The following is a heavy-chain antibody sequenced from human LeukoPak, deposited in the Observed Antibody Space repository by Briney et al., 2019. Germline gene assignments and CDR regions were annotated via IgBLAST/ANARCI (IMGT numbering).Heavy chain of an antibody. CDR1: AGSISSYY. CDR2: IYYSGSN. J-gene: IGHJ6*02. D-gene: IGHD3-10*01. V-gene: IGHV4-59*01. Sequence: PSETLSLNCTVSAGSISSYYWSWNRQPPGKGLEWIGYIYYSGSNNYNPSLKSRVTISVDTSKNQFSLKLSSVTAADTAVYYCARDARGAPYYYYGMDVWGQGTTVTVSS. CDR3: ARDARGAPYYYYGMDV.